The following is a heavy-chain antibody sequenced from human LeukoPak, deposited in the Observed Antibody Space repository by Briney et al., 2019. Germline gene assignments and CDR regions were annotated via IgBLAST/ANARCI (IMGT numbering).Heavy chain of an antibody. Sequence: GGSLRLSCAVSGFSFSDAWMSWVRQTPGKGLEWVGRIESKTEGGTTDYAALVKGRFTISRDDSTNTLYLQMNSLKSEDTAVYYCTTYASGRKFDYWGQGVLVTVSS. D-gene: IGHD3-10*01. V-gene: IGHV3-15*04. CDR2: IESKTEGGTT. J-gene: IGHJ4*02. CDR1: GFSFSDAW. CDR3: TTYASGRKFDY.